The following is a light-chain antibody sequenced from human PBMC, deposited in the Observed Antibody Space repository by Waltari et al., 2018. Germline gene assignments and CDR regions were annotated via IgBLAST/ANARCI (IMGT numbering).Light chain of an antibody. CDR3: QHYLRLPVT. CDR1: QSVSRA. CDR2: GAS. J-gene: IGKJ1*01. V-gene: IGKV3-20*01. Sequence: EIVLTQSPGTLSLSLGERATVSCRASQSVSRALAWYQQKPGQAPRLLIYGASTRATGIPDRLSGSGSGTDFSLTISRLAPDDFAVYYCQHYLRLPVTFGQGTTVEI.